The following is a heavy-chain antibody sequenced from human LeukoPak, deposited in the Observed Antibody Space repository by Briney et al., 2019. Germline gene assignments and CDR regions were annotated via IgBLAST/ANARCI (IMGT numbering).Heavy chain of an antibody. J-gene: IGHJ3*01. CDR2: IKQDGSEK. CDR1: GFTFSSYW. D-gene: IGHD5-18*01. Sequence: GGSLRLSCAASGFTFSSYWMSWVRQAPGKGLEWVANIKQDGSEKYYVDSVKGRFTISRDNAKNSLYLEMIRLRAEDTAVYYCAEDRERRGFSSGFTLALDVWGQGTMVTVSS. CDR3: AEDRERRGFSSGFTLALDV. V-gene: IGHV3-7*03.